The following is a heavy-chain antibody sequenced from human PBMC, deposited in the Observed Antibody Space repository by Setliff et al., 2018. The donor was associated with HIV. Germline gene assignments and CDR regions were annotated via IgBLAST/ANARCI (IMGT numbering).Heavy chain of an antibody. J-gene: IGHJ6*03. V-gene: IGHV3-11*01. D-gene: IGHD1-1*01. CDR2: ISSTGSAR. Sequence: GGSLRLSCEGSGFTPSDYYMNWIRQAPGKGLEWISYISSTGSARHYADSVQGRFSISRDNAKKSLYLQMDNLRAEDSAVYYCVATGTLFYLYRDIWGKGTTVTVSS. CDR3: VATGTLFYLYRDI. CDR1: GFTPSDYY.